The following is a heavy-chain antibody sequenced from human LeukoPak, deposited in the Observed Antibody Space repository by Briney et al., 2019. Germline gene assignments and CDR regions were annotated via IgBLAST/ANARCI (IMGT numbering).Heavy chain of an antibody. Sequence: PGGSLRLSCAASGFTFSSYWMHWVRQAPGKGLVWVSRVSSDESITSYADSVKGRFTISRDNAKNTLFLQMNSLRAEDTAVYYCARANYHDYWGQGTLVTVSS. CDR3: ARANYHDY. CDR2: VSSDESIT. CDR1: GFTFSSYW. V-gene: IGHV3-74*01. J-gene: IGHJ4*02.